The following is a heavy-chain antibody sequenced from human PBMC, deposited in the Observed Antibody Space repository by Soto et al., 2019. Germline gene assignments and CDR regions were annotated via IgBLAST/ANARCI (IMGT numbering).Heavy chain of an antibody. CDR3: ARTDYFPP. CDR1: GGSLYNYH. J-gene: IGHJ5*02. V-gene: IGHV4-34*01. Sequence: QVQLQQWGAGLLKPSETLSLTCAVSGGSLYNYHWCWIRQPPGKGLEWIGEINHSGSTNYNPSLKSPFTISGNTSKTQFTLMLSSVTAADSAVYFCARTDYFPPWGQGTLVTVSS. D-gene: IGHD3-9*01. CDR2: INHSGST.